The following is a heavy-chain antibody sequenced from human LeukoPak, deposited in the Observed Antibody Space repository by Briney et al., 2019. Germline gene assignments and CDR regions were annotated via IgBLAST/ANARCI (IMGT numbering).Heavy chain of an antibody. CDR2: INPNSGGT. V-gene: IGHV1-2*02. D-gene: IGHD6-19*01. CDR1: GYTFTGYY. J-gene: IGHJ6*02. Sequence: AASVKVSCKASGYTFTGYYMHWVRQASGQGLEWMGWINPNSGGTNYAQKFQGRVTMTRDTSISTAYMELSRLRSDDTAVYYCARHQQWLGRWGFYYYGMDVWGQGTTVTVSS. CDR3: ARHQQWLGRWGFYYYGMDV.